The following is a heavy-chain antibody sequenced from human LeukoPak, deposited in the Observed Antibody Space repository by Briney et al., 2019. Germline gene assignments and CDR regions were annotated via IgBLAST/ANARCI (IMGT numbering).Heavy chain of an antibody. J-gene: IGHJ4*02. CDR1: GFSFNSYA. D-gene: IGHD3-3*01. CDR3: AKDRWSGFSAFEY. V-gene: IGHV3-23*01. CDR2: ITAGGDGT. Sequence: GGSLRLSCAGSGFSFNSYAMTWVRQAPGKGLEWVSTITAGGDGTYYADSVKGRFTISRDNSKSTMYLQMNGLRADDTAVYYCAKDRWSGFSAFEYWGRGTLVTASS.